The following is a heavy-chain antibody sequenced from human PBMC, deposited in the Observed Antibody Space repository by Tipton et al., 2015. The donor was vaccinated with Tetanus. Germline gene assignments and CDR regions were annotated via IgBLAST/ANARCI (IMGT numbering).Heavy chain of an antibody. CDR3: ARQITAADAFGT. CDR1: GGSIRSYY. D-gene: IGHD3-16*01. V-gene: IGHV4-59*08. CDR2: IYYSGGT. Sequence: TLSLTCTVSGGSIRSYYWSWIRQPPGKGLEWIGYIYYSGGTNYNPSLKSRVTILVDTSKNQFSLKRTSVTAADTAVCYCARQITAADAFGTWGQGTMVTVSS. J-gene: IGHJ3*02.